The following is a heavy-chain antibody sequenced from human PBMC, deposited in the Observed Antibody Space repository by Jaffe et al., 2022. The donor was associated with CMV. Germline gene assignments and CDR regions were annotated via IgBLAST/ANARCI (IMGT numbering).Heavy chain of an antibody. CDR1: GGSISSSSYY. V-gene: IGHV4-39*01. Sequence: QLQLQESGPGLVKPSETLSLTCTVSGGSISSSSYYWGWIRQPPGKGLEWIGSIYYSGSTYYNPSLKSRVTISVDTSKNQFSLKLSSVTAADTAVYYCARQDSSSWSDAFDIWGQGTMVTVSS. D-gene: IGHD6-13*01. CDR2: IYYSGST. CDR3: ARQDSSSWSDAFDI. J-gene: IGHJ3*02.